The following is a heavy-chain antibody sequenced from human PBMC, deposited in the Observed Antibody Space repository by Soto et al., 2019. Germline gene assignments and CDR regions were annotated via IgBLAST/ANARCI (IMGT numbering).Heavy chain of an antibody. CDR3: AKDDPSDSCGYFGV. D-gene: IGHD3-22*01. J-gene: IGHJ4*02. CDR1: GFTFSSYG. Sequence: QVQLVESGGGVVQPGRSLRLSCAASGFTFSSYGMHWVRQAPGKGLEWVAVISYDGSNKYYADSVKGRFTISRDNSKNTLYLQMNSLRAEDTAVYYCAKDDPSDSCGYFGVWGQGTLVTVSS. V-gene: IGHV3-30*18. CDR2: ISYDGSNK.